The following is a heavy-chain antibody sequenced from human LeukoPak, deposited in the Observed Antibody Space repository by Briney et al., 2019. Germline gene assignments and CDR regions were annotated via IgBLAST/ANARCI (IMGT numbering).Heavy chain of an antibody. CDR1: GFTFSSYS. Sequence: PGGSLRLSCAAPGFTFSSYSMNWVRQAPGKGLEWVSSISSSSSYIYYADSVKGRFTISRDNAKNSLYLQMNSLRAEDTAVYYCARDSSSWYYFDYWGQGTLVTVSS. D-gene: IGHD6-13*01. V-gene: IGHV3-21*01. CDR2: ISSSSSYI. J-gene: IGHJ4*02. CDR3: ARDSSSWYYFDY.